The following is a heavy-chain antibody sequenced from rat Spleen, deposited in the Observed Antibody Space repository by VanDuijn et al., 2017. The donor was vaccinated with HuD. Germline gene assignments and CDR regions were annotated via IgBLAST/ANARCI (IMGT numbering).Heavy chain of an antibody. V-gene: IGHV3-1*01. CDR2: ISYSGST. CDR3: ARGGLLSGYTSNWFAY. J-gene: IGHJ3*01. D-gene: IGHD1-4*01. CDR1: GYSITSNY. Sequence: EVQLQESGPGLVKPSQSLSLTCSVTGYSITSNYWGWIRKFPGNKMEWMGYISYSGSTSYNPSLKSRISIIRDTSKNHFFLQLNSVTTEDTATYYCARGGLLSGYTSNWFAYWGQGTLVTVSS.